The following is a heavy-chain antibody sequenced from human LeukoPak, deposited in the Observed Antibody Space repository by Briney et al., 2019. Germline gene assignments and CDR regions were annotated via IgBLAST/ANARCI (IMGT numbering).Heavy chain of an antibody. CDR2: IYTRGST. CDR3: AGSKYSSSWNDY. CDR1: GGSISDYY. Sequence: KPSETLSLTCTVSGGSISDYYWSWIRQSPGKGLEWIGYIYTRGSTYYNPSLKSRVTISVDTSKNQFSLKLSSVTAADTAVYYCAGSKYSSSWNDYWGQGTLVTVSS. D-gene: IGHD6-13*01. V-gene: IGHV4-4*09. J-gene: IGHJ4*02.